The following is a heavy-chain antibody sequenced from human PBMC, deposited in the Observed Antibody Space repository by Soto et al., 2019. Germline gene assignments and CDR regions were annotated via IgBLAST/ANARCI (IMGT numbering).Heavy chain of an antibody. CDR1: GFTFSSYA. D-gene: IGHD3-22*01. J-gene: IGHJ4*02. CDR3: AKGRESSGSYRPFDY. CDR2: ISGGGVAT. Sequence: EVQVLESGGGLGQPGGSLRLSCAASGFTFSSYAMSWVRQAPGKGLEWVSAISGGGVATNYAGSVKGRFTISRDNSKNTLYLQMNSLRAEDTAVYYCAKGRESSGSYRPFDYWGQGTLVTVSS. V-gene: IGHV3-23*01.